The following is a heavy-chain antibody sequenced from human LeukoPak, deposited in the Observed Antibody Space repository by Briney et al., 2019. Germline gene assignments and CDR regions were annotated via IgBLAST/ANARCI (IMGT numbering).Heavy chain of an antibody. V-gene: IGHV3-30*03. Sequence: GGSLRLSCAASEFSVGSNYMTWVRQAPGKGLEWVAVISYDGSNKYYADSVKGRFTISRDNSKNTLYLQMNSLRAEDTAVYYCARTGIAVAGSTFGFDYWGQGTLVTVSS. CDR3: ARTGIAVAGSTFGFDY. D-gene: IGHD6-19*01. CDR2: ISYDGSNK. CDR1: EFSVGSNY. J-gene: IGHJ4*02.